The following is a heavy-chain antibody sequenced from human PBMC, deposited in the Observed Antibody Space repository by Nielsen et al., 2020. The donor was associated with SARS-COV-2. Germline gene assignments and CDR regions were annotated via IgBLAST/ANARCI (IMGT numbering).Heavy chain of an antibody. D-gene: IGHD3-10*01. V-gene: IGHV3-23*01. CDR3: AKDDVVRGDAYDI. Sequence: GGSLRPSCAASGSTFNIYAMAWVRRAPGRGLEWVSGTSASGASTYYAESVKGRFSISRDNSRNTLYRQMNSLRVEDTAIYFCAKDDVVRGDAYDIWGQGTVVTVSS. CDR1: GSTFNIYA. J-gene: IGHJ3*02. CDR2: TSASGAST.